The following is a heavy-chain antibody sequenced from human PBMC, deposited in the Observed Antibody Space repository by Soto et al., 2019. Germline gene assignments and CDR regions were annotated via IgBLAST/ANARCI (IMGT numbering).Heavy chain of an antibody. V-gene: IGHV3-30-3*01. CDR1: GFTFSSYA. CDR2: ISYDGSNK. Sequence: QVQLVESGGGVVQPGRSLRLSCAASGFTFSSYAMHWVRQAPGKGLEWVAVISYDGSNKYYADSVKGRFTISRDNSKNTLYLQMNSLRAEDTAVYYCARGGVVVAATSFDYCGQGTLVTVSS. D-gene: IGHD2-15*01. J-gene: IGHJ4*02. CDR3: ARGGVVVAATSFDY.